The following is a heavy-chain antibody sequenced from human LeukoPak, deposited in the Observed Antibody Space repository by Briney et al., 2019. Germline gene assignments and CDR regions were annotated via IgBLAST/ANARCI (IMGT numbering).Heavy chain of an antibody. Sequence: GGSPRLSCAASGFTFNTYAMHWVRQAPGKGLEWVAVISYDGGDKYYADSVKGRFTISRDNSQNTLYLQMNSLRAEDTAVYYCARDTLSGSHDFDYWGQGTLVTVSS. CDR3: ARDTLSGSHDFDY. V-gene: IGHV3-30*04. D-gene: IGHD3-10*01. J-gene: IGHJ4*02. CDR2: ISYDGGDK. CDR1: GFTFNTYA.